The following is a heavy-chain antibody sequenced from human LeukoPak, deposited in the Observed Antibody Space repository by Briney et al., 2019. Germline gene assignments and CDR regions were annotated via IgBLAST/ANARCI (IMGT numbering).Heavy chain of an antibody. D-gene: IGHD6-13*01. V-gene: IGHV4-31*03. J-gene: IGHJ4*02. Sequence: SETLSLTCTVSGGSISSGGYYWSWIRQHPGRVLEWIGYIYYSGSTYFNPSLKSRVTISADTSKNQFSLTLSSVTAADTAVYYCARARSAAGNFDYWGQGTLVTVSS. CDR3: ARARSAAGNFDY. CDR2: IYYSGST. CDR1: GGSISSGGYY.